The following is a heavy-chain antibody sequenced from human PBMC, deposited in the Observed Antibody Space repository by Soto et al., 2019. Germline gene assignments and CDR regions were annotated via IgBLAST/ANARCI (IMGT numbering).Heavy chain of an antibody. CDR3: AKGKKTGSGSYKYYYFYYGMDV. CDR1: GFTFSDYA. J-gene: IGHJ6*02. CDR2: ISGNGETT. Sequence: GGSLRLSCVASGFTFSDYAITWVRQAPGKGLEWVSTISGNGETTYYADSVKGRFSISRDNSKSALHLQMNSLRAEDTAVYYCAKGKKTGSGSYKYYYFYYGMDVWGQGTAVTVSS. D-gene: IGHD3-10*01. V-gene: IGHV3-23*01.